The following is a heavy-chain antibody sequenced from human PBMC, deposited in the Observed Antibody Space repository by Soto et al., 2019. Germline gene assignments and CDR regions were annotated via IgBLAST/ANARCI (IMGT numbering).Heavy chain of an antibody. J-gene: IGHJ4*02. D-gene: IGHD6-19*01. CDR1: GYTFTSYG. CDR2: ISAYNGNT. V-gene: IGHV1-18*01. Sequence: APVKVSCKASGYTFTSYGISWVRQAPGQGLEWMGWISAYNGNTNYAQKLQGRVTMTTDTSTSTAYMELRSLRSDDTAVYYCNISGYSSGWAPNFDYWGQGTLVTVS. CDR3: NISGYSSGWAPNFDY.